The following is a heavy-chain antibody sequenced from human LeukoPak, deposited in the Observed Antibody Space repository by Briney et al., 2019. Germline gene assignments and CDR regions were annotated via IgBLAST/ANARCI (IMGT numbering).Heavy chain of an antibody. D-gene: IGHD6-13*01. CDR1: GYTFNTYG. CDR3: ARDERIAAAGSGPVDY. CDR2: ISGHNGNT. Sequence: ASVKVSCKASGYTFNTYGISWVRQAPGQGLEWMGWISGHNGNTNYAQKFQGRVTLTTDTSTTTAYLELRSLRSEDTAVYYCARDERIAAAGSGPVDYWGQGTLVTVSS. J-gene: IGHJ4*02. V-gene: IGHV1-18*01.